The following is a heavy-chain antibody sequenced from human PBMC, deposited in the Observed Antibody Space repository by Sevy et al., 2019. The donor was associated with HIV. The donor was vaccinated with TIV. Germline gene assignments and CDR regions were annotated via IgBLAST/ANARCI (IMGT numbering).Heavy chain of an antibody. J-gene: IGHJ4*02. V-gene: IGHV4-39*01. Sequence: SETLSLTCTVSGGXISSSSYXXXWIRQXXXKGLXGFGSXXXXGXXYYNPSLKSRVTISVDRSKNQFSLKLSSVTAADTAVYYXARHAWAVAGXGIXWGQGTLVTVSS. CDR1: GGXISSSSYX. D-gene: IGHD6-19*01. CDR3: ARHAWAVAGXGIX. CDR2: XXXXGXX.